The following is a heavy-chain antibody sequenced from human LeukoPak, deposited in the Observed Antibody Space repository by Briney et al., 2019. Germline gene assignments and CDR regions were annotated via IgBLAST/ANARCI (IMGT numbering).Heavy chain of an antibody. D-gene: IGHD2-2*01. V-gene: IGHV4-34*01. CDR3: ARGPRDCSSTSCYAFFRWFDP. Sequence: SETLSLTCAVYGGSFSGYYWSWIRQPPGKGLEWIGEINHSGSTNYNPSLKSRVTISVDTSKNQFSLKLSSVTAADTAVYYCARGPRDCSSTSCYAFFRWFDPWGQGTLVTVSS. CDR1: GGSFSGYY. J-gene: IGHJ5*02. CDR2: INHSGST.